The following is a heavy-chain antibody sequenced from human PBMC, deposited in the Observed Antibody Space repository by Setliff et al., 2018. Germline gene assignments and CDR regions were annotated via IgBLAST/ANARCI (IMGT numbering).Heavy chain of an antibody. CDR2: IIPVFGTA. D-gene: IGHD3-22*01. CDR3: ARINFYVSSGYYYAPDY. V-gene: IGHV1-69*05. CDR1: GGTFRTDG. J-gene: IGHJ4*02. Sequence: SVKVSCKASGGTFRTDGFNWVRQAPGQGLEWMGRIIPVFGTAKYAQKFLGRVTVTTDTSTGTAYMELGSLTSDDTAIYYCARINFYVSSGYYYAPDYWGPGTLVTVSS.